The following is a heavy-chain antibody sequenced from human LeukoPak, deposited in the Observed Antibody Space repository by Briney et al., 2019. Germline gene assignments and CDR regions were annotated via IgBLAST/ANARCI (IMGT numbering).Heavy chain of an antibody. V-gene: IGHV3-53*01. D-gene: IGHD3-10*01. CDR3: ARVSPTYYYGSGSYPSI. J-gene: IGHJ3*02. CDR2: IYSGGST. CDR1: GFTVSSNY. Sequence: GGPLRLSCAASGFTVSSNYMSWVRQAPGKGLEWVSVIYSGGSTYYADSVKGRFTISRDNSKNTLYLQMNSLRAEDTAVYYCARVSPTYYYGSGSYPSIWGQGTMVTVSS.